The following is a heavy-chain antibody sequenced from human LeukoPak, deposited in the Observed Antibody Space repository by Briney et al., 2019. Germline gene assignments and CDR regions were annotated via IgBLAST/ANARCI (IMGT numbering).Heavy chain of an antibody. D-gene: IGHD4-17*01. CDR2: ISYDGSNK. Sequence: GGSLRLSCAASGFTFSSYAMHWVRQAPGKGLEWVAVISYDGSNKYYADSVKGRFTISRDNSKNTLYLQMNSLRAEDTAVYYCPRDFNDYGDYSLPGVDYWGQGTLVTVSS. CDR1: GFTFSSYA. J-gene: IGHJ4*02. V-gene: IGHV3-30-3*01. CDR3: PRDFNDYGDYSLPGVDY.